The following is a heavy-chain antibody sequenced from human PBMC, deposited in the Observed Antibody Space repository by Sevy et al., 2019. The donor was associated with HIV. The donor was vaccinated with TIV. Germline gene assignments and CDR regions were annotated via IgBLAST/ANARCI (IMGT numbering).Heavy chain of an antibody. D-gene: IGHD2-15*01. J-gene: IGHJ6*03. CDR2: INPSGGST. CDR1: GYTFTSYY. Sequence: ASVKVSCKASGYTFTSYYMHWVRQAPGQGLEWMGIINPSGGSTSYAQKFQGRVTMTRDTSTSTVYMELSSLRSEDTAVYYCARTNVVVVAATRYYYYYVDVWGKGTTVTVSS. V-gene: IGHV1-46*01. CDR3: ARTNVVVVAATRYYYYYVDV.